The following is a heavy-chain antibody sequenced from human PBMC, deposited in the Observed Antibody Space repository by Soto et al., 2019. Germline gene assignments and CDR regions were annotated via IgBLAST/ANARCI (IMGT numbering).Heavy chain of an antibody. J-gene: IGHJ3*02. V-gene: IGHV1-69*13. CDR1: GGTFSSYA. D-gene: IGHD5-18*01. Sequence: ASVKVSCKASGGTFSSYAISWVRQAPGQGLEWMGGIIPIFGTANYAQKFQGRVTITADESTSTAYMELSSLRSEDTAVYYCARSGYSYGYLDAFDIWGQGTMVTVSS. CDR3: ARSGYSYGYLDAFDI. CDR2: IIPIFGTA.